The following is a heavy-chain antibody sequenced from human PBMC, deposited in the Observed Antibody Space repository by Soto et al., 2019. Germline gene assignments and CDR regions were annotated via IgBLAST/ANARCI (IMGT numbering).Heavy chain of an antibody. CDR2: IYYSGST. D-gene: IGHD4-17*01. CDR3: ARRVVTVAHNWYFDL. Sequence: QLQLQESGPGLVKPSETLSLTCTVSGGSISSSSYYWGWIRQPPGKGLEWIGSIYYSGSTYYHPSLKSRVTISVDTSKNQFSLKLSSVTAADTAVYYCARRVVTVAHNWYFDLWGRGTLVTVSS. V-gene: IGHV4-39*01. J-gene: IGHJ2*01. CDR1: GGSISSSSYY.